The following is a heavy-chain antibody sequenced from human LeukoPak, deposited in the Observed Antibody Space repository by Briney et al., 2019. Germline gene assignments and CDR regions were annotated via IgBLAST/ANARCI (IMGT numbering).Heavy chain of an antibody. CDR2: ISAYNGNT. CDR1: GYTFTSYG. CDR3: ARASFGPGSHYYFDY. D-gene: IGHD3-10*01. J-gene: IGHJ4*02. Sequence: ASVKVSCKASGYTFTSYGISWVRQAPGQGLEWMGWISAYNGNTNYAQKLQGRVTMTTDTSTSTAYMELRSLRSDDTAVYYCARASFGPGSHYYFDYWGQGTLVTVSS. V-gene: IGHV1-18*01.